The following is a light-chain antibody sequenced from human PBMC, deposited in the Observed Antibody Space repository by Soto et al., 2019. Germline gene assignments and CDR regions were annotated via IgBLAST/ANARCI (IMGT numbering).Light chain of an antibody. V-gene: IGLV2-14*01. CDR3: SSYTTSSTQV. J-gene: IGLJ3*02. CDR1: SSDIGTYNY. Sequence: QSALTQPASVSGSPGQSITISCTGTSSDIGTYNYLSWYQQHPGKVPKLMIYEVSNRPSGVSNRFSGSKSGNTASLAISGLQAEDEADYYCSSYTTSSTQVFGGGTKLTVL. CDR2: EVS.